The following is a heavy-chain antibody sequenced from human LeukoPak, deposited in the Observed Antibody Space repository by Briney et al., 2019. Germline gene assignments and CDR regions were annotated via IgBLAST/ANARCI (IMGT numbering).Heavy chain of an antibody. V-gene: IGHV3-30*02. Sequence: GGSLRLSCAASGFIFGSYGMHWVRQAPDKGLEWVAFTPYHGVSRYYAESVRGRFTISRDNSKNTLYLQMNSLKIEDTAVYHCAKDRHGDYASDYWGQGTLVIVSS. J-gene: IGHJ4*02. CDR3: AKDRHGDYASDY. CDR1: GFIFGSYG. CDR2: TPYHGVSR. D-gene: IGHD4-17*01.